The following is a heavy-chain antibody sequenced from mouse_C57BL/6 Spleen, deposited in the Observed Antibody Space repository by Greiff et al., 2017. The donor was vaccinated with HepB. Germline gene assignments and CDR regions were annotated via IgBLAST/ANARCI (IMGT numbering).Heavy chain of an antibody. J-gene: IGHJ4*01. Sequence: EVQLQQSGPELVKPGASVKISCKASGYTFTDYYMNWVKQSHGKSLEWIGDINPNNGGTSYNQKFKGKATLTVDKSSSTAYMELRSLTSEDSAVYYCARRDWGRWDYAMDYWGQGTSVTVSS. CDR1: GYTFTDYY. D-gene: IGHD4-1*01. V-gene: IGHV1-26*01. CDR2: INPNNGGT. CDR3: ARRDWGRWDYAMDY.